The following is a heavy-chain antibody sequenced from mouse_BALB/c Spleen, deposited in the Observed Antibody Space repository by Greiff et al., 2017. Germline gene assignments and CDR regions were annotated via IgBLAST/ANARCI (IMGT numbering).Heavy chain of an antibody. D-gene: IGHD2-2*01. CDR1: GYSFTSYY. V-gene: IGHV1-66*01. Sequence: VQLQQSGPELVKPGASVKISCKASGYSFTSYYIHWVKQRPGQGLEWIGWIFPGSGNTKYNEKFKGKATLTADTSSSTAYMQLSSLTSEDSAVYFCARWGGYGYDGWYFDVWGAGTTVTVSS. CDR2: IFPGSGNT. CDR3: ARWGGYGYDGWYFDV. J-gene: IGHJ1*01.